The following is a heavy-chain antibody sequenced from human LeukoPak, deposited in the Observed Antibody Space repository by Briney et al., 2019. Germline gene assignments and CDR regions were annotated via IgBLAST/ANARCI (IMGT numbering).Heavy chain of an antibody. D-gene: IGHD3-22*01. V-gene: IGHV1-8*01. CDR2: MNPNSGNT. J-gene: IGHJ4*02. CDR3: ARGLGDSSGYYPPEEY. Sequence: ASVKVSCKASGYTFTSYDINWVRQATGQGLEWMGWMNPNSGNTGYAQKFQGRVTMTRNTSISTAYMELSSLRSEDTAVYYCARGLGDSSGYYPPEEYWGQGTLVTVSS. CDR1: GYTFTSYD.